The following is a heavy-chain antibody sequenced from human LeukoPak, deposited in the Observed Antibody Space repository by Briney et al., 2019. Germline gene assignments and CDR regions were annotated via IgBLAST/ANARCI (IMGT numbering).Heavy chain of an antibody. Sequence: PSETLSLTCAVSGGSISSSNWWSWVRQPPGKGLEWIGEINHSGSTNYNPSLKSRVTISVDKSKNQFSLKLSSVTAADTAVYYRARRIFGGYDVAAYYYYGMDVWGKGTTVTVSS. D-gene: IGHD5-12*01. CDR2: INHSGST. CDR1: GGSISSSNW. V-gene: IGHV4-4*02. CDR3: ARRIFGGYDVAAYYYYGMDV. J-gene: IGHJ6*04.